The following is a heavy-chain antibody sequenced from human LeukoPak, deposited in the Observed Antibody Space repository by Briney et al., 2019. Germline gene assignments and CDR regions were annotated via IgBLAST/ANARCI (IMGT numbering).Heavy chain of an antibody. CDR3: ARRGTGYYSGGSCSGGGYFDL. J-gene: IGHJ2*01. D-gene: IGHD2-15*01. V-gene: IGHV5-51*01. CDR2: VYPGDSDS. CDR1: GYSFSSYW. Sequence: GEALKISFQGSGYSFSSYWIGWVRQMPGKGLEWMGIVYPGDSDSRYSPSFQGQVTISADKSISPAYLQWSSLKASDPAMYYCARRGTGYYSGGSCSGGGYFDLWGRGTLVTVSS.